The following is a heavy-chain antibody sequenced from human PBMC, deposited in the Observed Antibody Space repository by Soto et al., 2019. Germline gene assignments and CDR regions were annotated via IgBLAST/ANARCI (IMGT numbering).Heavy chain of an antibody. Sequence: QVHLVQSGAEVKKAGASVKVSCKTPNETLTTYGISWVRQAPGQGLEWMGWVRGYSGHSSSAQEFQDRVIMTADTSTNTAYMQRRSLTSAESAVYFCARDRGSSGSYYGMHVWGQPTTVTVS. CDR1: NETLTTYG. V-gene: IGHV1-18*01. J-gene: IGHJ6*01. CDR2: VRGYSGHS. D-gene: IGHD3-10*01. CDR3: ARDRGSSGSYYGMHV.